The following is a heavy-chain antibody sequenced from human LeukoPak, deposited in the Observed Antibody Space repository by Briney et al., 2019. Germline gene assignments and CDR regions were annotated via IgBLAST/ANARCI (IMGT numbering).Heavy chain of an antibody. Sequence: GGSLRLSCAASGFTFDDYAMHWVRHAPGKGLEWLSLVSGDGGRTYYADSVNGRFTISRDNSKNYLYLQMNSMRTEDTALYYCTKHADYGDYVGWFDHWGQGTLVTVSS. D-gene: IGHD4-17*01. V-gene: IGHV3-43*02. CDR2: VSGDGGRT. CDR3: TKHADYGDYVGWFDH. J-gene: IGHJ5*02. CDR1: GFTFDDYA.